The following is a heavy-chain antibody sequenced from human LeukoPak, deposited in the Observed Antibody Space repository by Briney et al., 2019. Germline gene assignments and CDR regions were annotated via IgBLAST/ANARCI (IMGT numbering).Heavy chain of an antibody. CDR1: GGTFSSYA. CDR2: IIPIFGTP. CDR3: ATAARYSSSWPNNWFDP. V-gene: IGHV1-69*13. J-gene: IGHJ5*02. D-gene: IGHD6-13*01. Sequence: ASVKVSCKASGGTFSSYAISWVRQAPGQGLEWMGGIIPIFGTPNYAQKFQGRVTITADESTSSAYMELSSLRSEDTAVYYCATAARYSSSWPNNWFDPWGQGTLVTVSS.